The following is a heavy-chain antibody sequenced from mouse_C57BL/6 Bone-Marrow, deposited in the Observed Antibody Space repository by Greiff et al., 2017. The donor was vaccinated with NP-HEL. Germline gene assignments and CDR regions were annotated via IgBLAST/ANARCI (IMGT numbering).Heavy chain of an antibody. J-gene: IGHJ4*01. CDR3: ARGSYYGYYAMDY. CDR2: ISDGGSYT. Sequence: EVQGVESGGGLVKPGGSLKLSCAASGFTFSSYAMSWVRQTPEKRLEWVATISDGGSYTYYPDNVKGRFPISRDNAKNNLYLQMSHLKSEDTAMYYCARGSYYGYYAMDYWGQGTSVTVSS. D-gene: IGHD1-1*01. CDR1: GFTFSSYA. V-gene: IGHV5-4*01.